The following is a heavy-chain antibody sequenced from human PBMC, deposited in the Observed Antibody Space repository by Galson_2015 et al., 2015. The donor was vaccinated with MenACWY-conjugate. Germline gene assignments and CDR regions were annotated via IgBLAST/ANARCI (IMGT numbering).Heavy chain of an antibody. V-gene: IGHV3-64*01. D-gene: IGHD3-10*01. J-gene: IGHJ6*02. Sequence: SLRLSCAAPGFNFRSYGMQWVRQAPGKGLEHVSAISSNGGRTFYANSVKGRFTISRDNSKNTLYLQMGSLRAEEMAVYYCARVGWFGDYRKEKYAMDVWCQGTTVTVTS. CDR2: ISSNGGRT. CDR3: ARVGWFGDYRKEKYAMDV. CDR1: GFNFRSYG.